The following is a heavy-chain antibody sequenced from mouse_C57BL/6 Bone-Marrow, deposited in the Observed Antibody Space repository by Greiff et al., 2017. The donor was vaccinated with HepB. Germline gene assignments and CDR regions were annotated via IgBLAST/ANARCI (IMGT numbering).Heavy chain of an antibody. CDR2: ISYDGSN. CDR1: GYSITSGYY. Sequence: ESGPGLVKPSQSLSLTCSVPGYSITSGYYWNWIRQFPGNKLEWMGYISYDGSNNYNPSLKNRISITRDTSKNQFFLKLNSVTTEDTATYYCARDPVFAYWGQGTLVTVSA. J-gene: IGHJ3*01. V-gene: IGHV3-6*01. CDR3: ARDPVFAY.